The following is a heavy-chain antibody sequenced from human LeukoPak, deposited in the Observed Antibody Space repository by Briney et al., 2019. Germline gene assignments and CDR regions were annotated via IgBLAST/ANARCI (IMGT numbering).Heavy chain of an antibody. CDR2: ISPSSSSI. V-gene: IGHV3-21*01. J-gene: IGHJ4*02. CDR1: GGSFSGYY. D-gene: IGHD3-16*01. CDR3: ARDQSSPYVS. Sequence: ETLSLTCAVYGGSFSGYYWYWIRQPPGKGLEWVSSISPSSSSIYYADSVKGRFTISRDNAKNSLYLQMNSLRAEDTAVYYCARDQSSPYVSWGQGALVTVSS.